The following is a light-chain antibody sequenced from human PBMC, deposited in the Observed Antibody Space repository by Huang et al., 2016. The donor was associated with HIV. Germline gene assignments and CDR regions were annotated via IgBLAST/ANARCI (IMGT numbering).Light chain of an antibody. CDR2: SAF. CDR1: QNINTY. J-gene: IGKJ2*01. CDR3: QQSYSGPYT. Sequence: DIQMTQSPSSLSAFVGGRVTITCRASQNINTYLNWYQQKPGKATKLLIYSAFTLQSGVPSRFSGRGSGTDFTLIISSLEREDFATYVCQQSYSGPYTFGQGTKLEIK. V-gene: IGKV1-39*01.